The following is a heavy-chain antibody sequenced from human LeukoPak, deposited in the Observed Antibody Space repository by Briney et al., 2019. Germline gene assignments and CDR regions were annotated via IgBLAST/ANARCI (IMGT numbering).Heavy chain of an antibody. CDR1: GGTFSSYA. J-gene: IGHJ4*02. CDR2: INPNSGGT. D-gene: IGHD3-10*01. V-gene: IGHV1-2*02. CDR3: ARGSRHAWFGELLFDY. Sequence: GSSVKVSCKASGGTFSSYAISWVRQAPGQGLEWMGWINPNSGGTNYAQKFQGRVTMTRDTSISTAYMELSRLRSDDTAVYYCARGSRHAWFGELLFDYWGQGTLVTVSS.